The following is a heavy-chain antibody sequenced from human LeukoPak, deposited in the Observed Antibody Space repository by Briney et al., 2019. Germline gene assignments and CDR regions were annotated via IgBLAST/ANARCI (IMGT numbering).Heavy chain of an antibody. CDR1: GFTFSSYG. D-gene: IGHD3-10*01. CDR2: ILYDGSNK. Sequence: GSLRLSCAASGFTFSSYGMHWVRPAPGKGLGWVAFILYDGSNKYYADSVKGRFTISRDNSKNTLYLQMNSLRAEDTAVYYCARYGSGSYYYYMDVWGKGTTVTVSS. CDR3: ARYGSGSYYYYMDV. J-gene: IGHJ6*03. V-gene: IGHV3-30*02.